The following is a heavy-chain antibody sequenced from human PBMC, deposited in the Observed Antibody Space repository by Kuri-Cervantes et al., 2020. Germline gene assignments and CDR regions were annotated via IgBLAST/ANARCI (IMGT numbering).Heavy chain of an antibody. CDR3: ARVATYAHAFEI. Sequence: SETLSLTCTVSGGSISSYYWSWIRQPAGKGLEWIGRIYTSGSTNYNPSLKSRVTISVDMSKNQFSLNLTSVTAADTAVYYCARVATYAHAFEIWGQGTVVTVSS. CDR2: IYTSGST. J-gene: IGHJ3*02. CDR1: GGSISSYY. D-gene: IGHD4/OR15-4a*01. V-gene: IGHV4-4*07.